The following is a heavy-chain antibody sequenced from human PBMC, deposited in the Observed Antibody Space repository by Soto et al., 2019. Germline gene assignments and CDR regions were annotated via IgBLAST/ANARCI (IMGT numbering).Heavy chain of an antibody. CDR2: IYWNDDK. CDR1: GFSLSTSGVG. Sequence: QITLKESGPTLVKPTQTLTLTCTFSGFSLSTSGVGVGWIRQPPGKALEWLALIYWNDDKRYSPSLKSRLTITKDASKNPVVLTMTDMDPVDAATYYCAHTLGYCSGGSCLAWFDPWGQGTLVTVSS. V-gene: IGHV2-5*01. CDR3: AHTLGYCSGGSCLAWFDP. J-gene: IGHJ5*02. D-gene: IGHD2-15*01.